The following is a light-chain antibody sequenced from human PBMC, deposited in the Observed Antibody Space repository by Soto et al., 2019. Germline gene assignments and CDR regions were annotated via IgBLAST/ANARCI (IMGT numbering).Light chain of an antibody. J-gene: IGLJ2*01. CDR1: SSNIGSNT. CDR2: SNN. CDR3: AAWDDILNDVV. V-gene: IGLV1-44*01. Sequence: QSVVTQPPSASGTPGQRVTISCSGSSSNIGSNTVNWYQQLPGTAPKLLIYSNNQRPSGVPDRFSGSKSGTSASLAISGLQSEDEADYYCAAWDDILNDVVFGGWTKLTVL.